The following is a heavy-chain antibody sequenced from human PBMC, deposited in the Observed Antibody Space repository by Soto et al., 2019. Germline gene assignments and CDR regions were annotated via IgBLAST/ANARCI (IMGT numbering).Heavy chain of an antibody. CDR2: ISSSGYTV. D-gene: IGHD2-2*01. CDR3: VRYCSTTLCNGVATRTFDY. Sequence: PWGSLRLSCAASRFTFSTYEMNWVRQAPGNGLEWVSYISSSGYTVYYADSVKGRFTISRDNTRTSLYLQMNSMRDEDTALYYCVRYCSTTLCNGVATRTFDYWGQGTLDTVSS. CDR1: RFTFSTYE. V-gene: IGHV3-48*03. J-gene: IGHJ4*02.